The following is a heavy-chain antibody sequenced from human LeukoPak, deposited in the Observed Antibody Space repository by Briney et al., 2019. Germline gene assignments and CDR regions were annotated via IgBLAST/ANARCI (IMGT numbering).Heavy chain of an antibody. CDR3: ARDWIDRSLDY. Sequence: GGSLRLSCSASGFTFSDCGIHWVRQAPGKGLEWVAVLSPHANYEYYADSVQGRFTMSRDDSKSTVYLLMNSLTDEETAVYYCARDWIDRSLDYWGLGTLVTVSS. CDR1: GFTFSDCG. CDR2: LSPHANYE. J-gene: IGHJ4*02. V-gene: IGHV3-33*08. D-gene: IGHD2-2*03.